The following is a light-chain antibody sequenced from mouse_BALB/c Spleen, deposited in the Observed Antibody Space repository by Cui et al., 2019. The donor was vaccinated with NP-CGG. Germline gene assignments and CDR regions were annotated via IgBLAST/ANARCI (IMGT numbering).Light chain of an antibody. CDR3: ALWYSNHWV. V-gene: IGLV1*01. CDR2: GTN. J-gene: IGLJ1*01. CDR1: TGAVTTSNY. Sequence: ALRTQDSPLTTSPGETVTLTCRSSTGAVTTSNYANWVQEKPDHLFTGLIGGTNNRAPGVPARFSGSLIGDNAALTITGAQTEDEAIYFCALWYSNHWVFGGGTKLTVL.